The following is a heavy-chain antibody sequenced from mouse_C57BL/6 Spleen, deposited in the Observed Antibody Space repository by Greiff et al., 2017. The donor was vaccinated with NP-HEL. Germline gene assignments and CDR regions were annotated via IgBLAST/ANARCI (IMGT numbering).Heavy chain of an antibody. CDR1: GFNIKDYY. CDR2: IDPEDGDT. V-gene: IGHV14-1*01. D-gene: IGHD2-12*01. J-gene: IGHJ4*01. Sequence: EVQLQQSGAELVRPGASVKLSCTASGFNIKDYYMHWVKQRPEQGLEWIGRIDPEDGDTEYAPKFQGKATMTADTSSNTAYLQPSSLTSEDTAVYYCTKGTYDGYAMDYWGKGTSVTVSS. CDR3: TKGTYDGYAMDY.